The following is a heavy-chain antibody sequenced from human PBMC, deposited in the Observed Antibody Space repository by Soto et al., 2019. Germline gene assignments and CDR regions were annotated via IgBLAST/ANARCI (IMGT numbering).Heavy chain of an antibody. J-gene: IGHJ6*02. Sequence: ASVKVSCKASGVTFSSYAISWVRQAPGQGLEWMGGIIPIFGTADYAQKFQGRVTITADKSTSTAYMELSSLRSEDTAVYYCARDRYQLLYGDYYYYGMDVWGQGTTVTVSS. CDR1: GVTFSSYA. CDR3: ARDRYQLLYGDYYYYGMDV. CDR2: IIPIFGTA. V-gene: IGHV1-69*06. D-gene: IGHD2-2*02.